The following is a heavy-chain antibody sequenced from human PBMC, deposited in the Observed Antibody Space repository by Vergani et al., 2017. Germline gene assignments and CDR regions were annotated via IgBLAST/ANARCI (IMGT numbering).Heavy chain of an antibody. CDR3: ARDEDYGDYYYYYGMDV. Sequence: EVQLVESGGGLVQPGGSLRLSCAASGFTFSSYSMNWVRQAPGKGLEWVSYISSSSSTIYYADSVKGRFTISRDKAKNSLYLQMNSLRAEDTAVYYCARDEDYGDYYYYYGMDVWGQGTTVTVSS. V-gene: IGHV3-48*01. D-gene: IGHD4-17*01. J-gene: IGHJ6*02. CDR2: ISSSSSTI. CDR1: GFTFSSYS.